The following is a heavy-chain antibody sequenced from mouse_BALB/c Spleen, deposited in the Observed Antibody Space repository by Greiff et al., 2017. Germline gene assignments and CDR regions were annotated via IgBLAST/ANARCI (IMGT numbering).Heavy chain of an antibody. D-gene: IGHD2-2*01. V-gene: IGHV5-6*01. CDR2: ISSGGSYT. Sequence: EVQLVESGGDLVKPGGSLKLSCAASGFTFSSYGMSWVRQTPDKRLEWVATISSGGSYTYYPDSVKGRFTISRDNAKNTLYLQMSSLKSEDTAMYYCARPYGHDPNYYAMDYWGQGTSVTVSS. J-gene: IGHJ4*01. CDR1: GFTFSSYG. CDR3: ARPYGHDPNYYAMDY.